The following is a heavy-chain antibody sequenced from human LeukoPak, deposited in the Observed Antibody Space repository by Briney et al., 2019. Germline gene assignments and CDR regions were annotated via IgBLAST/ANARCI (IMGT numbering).Heavy chain of an antibody. CDR3: ARGYCSGGSCRNFDY. CDR2: IYHSGST. D-gene: IGHD2-15*01. Sequence: SETLSLTCTVSGYSISSGDYWGWIRQPPGKGLGWIGTIYHSGSTYYNPSLKSRVTISVDTSKNQFSLRLSSVTAADTAVYYCARGYCSGGSCRNFDYWGQGTLVTVSS. V-gene: IGHV4-38-2*02. CDR1: GYSISSGDY. J-gene: IGHJ4*02.